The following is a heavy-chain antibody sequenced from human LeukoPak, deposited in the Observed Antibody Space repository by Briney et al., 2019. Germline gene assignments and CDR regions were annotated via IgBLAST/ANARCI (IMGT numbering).Heavy chain of an antibody. J-gene: IGHJ4*02. CDR1: GGTFSSYA. D-gene: IGHD3-10*01. CDR2: FDPEDGET. V-gene: IGHV1-24*01. CDR3: ATGGLLWFGEGWN. Sequence: GASVKVSCKASGGTFSSYAISWVRQAPGQGLEWMGGFDPEDGETIYAQKFQGRVTMTEDTSTDTAYMELSSLRSEDTAVYYCATGGLLWFGEGWNWGQGTLVTVSS.